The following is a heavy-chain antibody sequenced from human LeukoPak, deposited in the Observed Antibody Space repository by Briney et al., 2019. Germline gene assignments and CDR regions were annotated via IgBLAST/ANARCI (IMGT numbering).Heavy chain of an antibody. Sequence: GGSLRPSCAASGFTFSSFAMSWVRQAPGKGLQWVSAISGPTDRTFYADSVRGRFTISRDNLKQTLYLQMNSLRVEDTAIYYCVKGLDGSGSYASWGQGALVTVSS. J-gene: IGHJ5*02. CDR1: GFTFSSFA. CDR3: VKGLDGSGSYAS. D-gene: IGHD3-10*01. V-gene: IGHV3-23*01. CDR2: ISGPTDRT.